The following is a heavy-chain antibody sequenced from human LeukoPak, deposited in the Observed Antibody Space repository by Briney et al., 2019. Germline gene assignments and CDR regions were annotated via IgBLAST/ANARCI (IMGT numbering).Heavy chain of an antibody. V-gene: IGHV1-24*01. Sequence: ASVEVSCKVSGYTLTELSMHWVRQAPGKGLEWMGGFDPEDGETIYAQKFQGRVTMTEDTSTDTAYMELSSLRSEDTAVYYCATGDWNYDEGKFDYWGQGTLVTVSS. J-gene: IGHJ4*02. CDR3: ATGDWNYDEGKFDY. CDR2: FDPEDGET. CDR1: GYTLTELS. D-gene: IGHD1-7*01.